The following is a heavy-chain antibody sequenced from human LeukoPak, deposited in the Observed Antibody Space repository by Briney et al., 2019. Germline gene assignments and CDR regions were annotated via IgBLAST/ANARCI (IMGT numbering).Heavy chain of an antibody. D-gene: IGHD3-22*01. V-gene: IGHV3-30*18. CDR2: ISYDGSNK. CDR1: GFTFSSYG. CDR3: AKPYYDSSGYWNYFDY. J-gene: IGHJ4*02. Sequence: GGSLRLSCAASGFTFSSYGMHWVRQAPGKGLEWVAVISYDGSNKYYADSVKGRFTTSRDNSKNTLYLQMNSLRAEDTAVYYCAKPYYDSSGYWNYFDYWGQGTLVTVSS.